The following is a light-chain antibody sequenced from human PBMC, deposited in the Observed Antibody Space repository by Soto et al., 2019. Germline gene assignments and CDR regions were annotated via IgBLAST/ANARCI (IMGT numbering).Light chain of an antibody. CDR2: GST. Sequence: QSVLTQPPSVSGAPGQRVTISCTGSSSNIGAGHVVHWYQQFPGRAPKLLIYGSTNRPSGVPDRFSGSKSGTSASLAITGLQAEYEADYYCQFYDNTLSASVFGGGTKLTVL. V-gene: IGLV1-40*01. CDR1: SSNIGAGHV. CDR3: QFYDNTLSASV. J-gene: IGLJ2*01.